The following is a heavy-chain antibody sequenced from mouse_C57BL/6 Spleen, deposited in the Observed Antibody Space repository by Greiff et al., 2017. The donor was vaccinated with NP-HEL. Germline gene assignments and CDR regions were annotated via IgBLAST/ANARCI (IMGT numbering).Heavy chain of an antibody. D-gene: IGHD1-1*01. CDR1: GYTFTSYW. V-gene: IGHV1-55*01. Sequence: QVQLQQPGAELVKPGASVKMSCKASGYTFTSYWITWVKQRPGQGLEWIGDIYPGSGSTNYNEKFKSKATLTVDTSSSTAYMQLSSLTSEDSAVYYWSRSITTVVEGAYWGQGTLVTVSA. CDR3: SRSITTVVEGAY. CDR2: IYPGSGST. J-gene: IGHJ3*01.